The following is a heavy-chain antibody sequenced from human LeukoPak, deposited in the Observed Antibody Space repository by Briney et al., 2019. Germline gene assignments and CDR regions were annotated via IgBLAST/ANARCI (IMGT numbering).Heavy chain of an antibody. J-gene: IGHJ5*02. Sequence: ASVKVSGKASGYTFTGYYMHWVRQAPGQGLEWMGRINPNSGGTNYAQKFQGRVTMTRDTSISTAYMELSRLRADDTAVYYCARDRNDFWSGYYNWFDPWGQGTLVTVSS. CDR3: ARDRNDFWSGYYNWFDP. CDR2: INPNSGGT. V-gene: IGHV1-2*06. D-gene: IGHD3-3*01. CDR1: GYTFTGYY.